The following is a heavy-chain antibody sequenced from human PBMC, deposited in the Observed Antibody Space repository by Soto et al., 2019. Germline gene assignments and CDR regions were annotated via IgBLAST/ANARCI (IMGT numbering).Heavy chain of an antibody. CDR2: ISSSSSYI. D-gene: IGHD4-4*01. V-gene: IGHV3-21*01. Sequence: LRLSCAASGFTLSSYSMNWVRQAPGKGLEWVSSISSSSSYIYYADSVKGRFTISRDSAKNSLYLQMNSLRAEDTAVYYCATARLQAYYYYYYGMDVWGQGTTVTVSS. CDR3: ATARLQAYYYYYYGMDV. J-gene: IGHJ6*02. CDR1: GFTLSSYS.